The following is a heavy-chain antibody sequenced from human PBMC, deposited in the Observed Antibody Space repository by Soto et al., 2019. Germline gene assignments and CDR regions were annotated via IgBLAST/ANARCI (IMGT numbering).Heavy chain of an antibody. CDR2: INHSGST. Sequence: ETLSLTCAVYGGSFSGYYWSWIRQPPGKGLEWIGEINHSGSTNYNPSLKSRVTISVDTSKNQFSLKLSSVTAADTAVYYCARRLYAGFDYWGQGTLVTVSS. CDR3: ARRLYAGFDY. J-gene: IGHJ4*02. D-gene: IGHD4-17*01. V-gene: IGHV4-34*01. CDR1: GGSFSGYY.